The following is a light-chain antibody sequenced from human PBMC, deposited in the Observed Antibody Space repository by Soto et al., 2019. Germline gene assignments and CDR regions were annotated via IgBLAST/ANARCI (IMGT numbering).Light chain of an antibody. CDR2: CAS. J-gene: IGKJ1*01. CDR3: QQYYSTPRT. V-gene: IGKV4-1*01. Sequence: DIVMTQSPDSLAVSLGERATINCKSSQTVLDSSNNKDYLTWYQQKPGQPPKLLIYCASTREFGVPDRFSGSRTGTDFIFTIRTLQAEDVVVYYCQQYYSTPRTFGHGTNVEIK. CDR1: QTVLDSSNNKDY.